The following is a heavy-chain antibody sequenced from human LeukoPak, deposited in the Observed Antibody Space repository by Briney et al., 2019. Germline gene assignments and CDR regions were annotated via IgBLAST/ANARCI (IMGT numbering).Heavy chain of an antibody. Sequence: RPGGSLRLSCAASGFTFDDYGMSWVRQAPGKGLEWVSGINWNGGSTVYADSVKGRFTISRDNAKKSLYLQMNSLRAEDTALYYCARDTITNYYDSSGYSYYFDYWGQGTLVTVSS. J-gene: IGHJ4*02. CDR2: INWNGGST. CDR3: ARDTITNYYDSSGYSYYFDY. CDR1: GFTFDDYG. D-gene: IGHD3-22*01. V-gene: IGHV3-20*04.